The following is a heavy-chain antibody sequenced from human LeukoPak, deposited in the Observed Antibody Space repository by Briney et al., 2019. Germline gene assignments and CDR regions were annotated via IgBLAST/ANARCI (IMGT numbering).Heavy chain of an antibody. CDR3: ARRAPYCSGGSCYWYFDL. J-gene: IGHJ2*01. V-gene: IGHV4-30-2*01. CDR2: IYHSGST. CDR1: GGSISSGGYS. D-gene: IGHD2-15*01. Sequence: SQTLSLTCAVSGGSISSGGYSWSWIRQPPGKGLEWIGYIYHSGSTYYNPSLKSRVTISVDRSKNQFSLKLSSVTAADTAVYYCARRAPYCSGGSCYWYFDLWGRGTLVTVSS.